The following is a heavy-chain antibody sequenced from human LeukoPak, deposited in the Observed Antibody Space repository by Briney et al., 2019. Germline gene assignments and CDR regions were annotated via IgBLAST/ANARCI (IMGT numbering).Heavy chain of an antibody. J-gene: IGHJ6*03. CDR2: IYYSGST. V-gene: IGHV4-59*11. CDR1: GGSISSHY. CDR3: ARASKAHGPVRGKTYYYYYMDV. D-gene: IGHD2-8*01. Sequence: SETLSLTCTVSGGSISSHYWGWIRQPPGKGLEWIGYIYYSGSTNYNPSLKSRVTISVDTSKNQFSLKLSSVTAADTAVYYCARASKAHGPVRGKTYYYYYMDVWGKGTTVTVSS.